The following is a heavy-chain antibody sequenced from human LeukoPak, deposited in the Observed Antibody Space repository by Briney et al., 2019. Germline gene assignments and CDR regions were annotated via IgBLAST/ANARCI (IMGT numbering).Heavy chain of an antibody. V-gene: IGHV3-30*04. Sequence: PGGSLRLSCATSGFTLSSYAMHWVRQAPGQGLEWVALISYDGINQYYADSVKGRFIISRDNSKNTLYLQLNSLRLEDTAVYYCTLTTFGVVYYFDYWGQGTLVTVSS. J-gene: IGHJ4*02. D-gene: IGHD1/OR15-1a*01. CDR3: TLTTFGVVYYFDY. CDR2: ISYDGINQ. CDR1: GFTLSSYA.